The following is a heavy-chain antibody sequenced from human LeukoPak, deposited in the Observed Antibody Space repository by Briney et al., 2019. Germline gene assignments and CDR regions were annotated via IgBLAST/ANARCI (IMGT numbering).Heavy chain of an antibody. J-gene: IGHJ4*02. CDR3: GRDGNYYGSGSYLDY. V-gene: IGHV3-30*04. CDR2: ISYDGSNE. CDR1: GFTFSSYA. Sequence: GRSLRLSCAASGFTFSSYAMHWVRQAPGKGLEWVAIISYDGSNEYYADSVKGQFTISRDNSNNTLYLQMNSLRAEDTAVYYCGRDGNYYGSGSYLDYWGQGTLVTVSS. D-gene: IGHD3-10*01.